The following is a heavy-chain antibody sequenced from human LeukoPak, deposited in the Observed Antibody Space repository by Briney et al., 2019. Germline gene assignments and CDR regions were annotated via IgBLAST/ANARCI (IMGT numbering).Heavy chain of an antibody. D-gene: IGHD3-16*01. J-gene: IGHJ5*02. CDR3: ARHYGP. V-gene: IGHV4-39*01. CDR2: IYYSGNT. Sequence: GSLRLSCAASGFTFSNYAMSWVRQPPGKGLEWIGSIYYSGNTYYNPSLKSRVTISVDTSKNQFSLKLSSVTAADTAVYYCARHYGPWGQGTLVTVSS. CDR1: GFTFSNYA.